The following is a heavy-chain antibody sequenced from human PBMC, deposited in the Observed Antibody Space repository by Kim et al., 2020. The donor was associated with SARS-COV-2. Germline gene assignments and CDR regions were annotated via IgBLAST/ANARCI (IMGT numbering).Heavy chain of an antibody. J-gene: IGHJ3*02. CDR2: ISYDGSNK. CDR1: GFTFSSYG. CDR3: AKVGYCSSTSCSQDAFDI. Sequence: GGSLRLSCAASGFTFSSYGMHWVRQAPGKGLEWVAVISYDGSNKYYADSVKGRFTISRDNSKNTLYLQMNSLRAEDTAVYYCAKVGYCSSTSCSQDAFDIWGQGTMVTVSS. V-gene: IGHV3-30*18. D-gene: IGHD2-2*01.